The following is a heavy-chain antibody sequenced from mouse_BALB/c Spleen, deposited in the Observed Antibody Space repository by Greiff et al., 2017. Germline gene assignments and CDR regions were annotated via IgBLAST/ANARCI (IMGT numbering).Heavy chain of an antibody. CDR1: GFSFTSYG. Sequence: QVQLKQSGPGLVAPSQSRSITCTVSGFSFTSYGVHWVRQPPGKGLEWLGVIWAGGSTNYNSALMSRLSISKDNSKSQVFLKMNSLQTDDTAMYYCARDRGYSIYAMDYWGQGTSVTVSS. D-gene: IGHD2-3*01. V-gene: IGHV2-9*02. CDR3: ARDRGYSIYAMDY. J-gene: IGHJ4*01. CDR2: IWAGGST.